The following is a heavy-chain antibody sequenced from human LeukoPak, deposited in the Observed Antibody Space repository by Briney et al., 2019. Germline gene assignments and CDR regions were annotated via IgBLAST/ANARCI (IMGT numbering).Heavy chain of an antibody. J-gene: IGHJ2*01. CDR2: ITRYGNT. CDR3: ARLDQLIVDYWYFDL. Sequence: SETLSLTCGVSGGPVSAYYWSWLRQSPGKGLEWIGEITRYGNTNYNPSLKSRVIISKDTSKSQISLTLISLTAADTAVYFCARLDQLIVDYWYFDLWGRGTQVTVSS. CDR1: GGPVSAYY. D-gene: IGHD2-21*01. V-gene: IGHV4-34*01.